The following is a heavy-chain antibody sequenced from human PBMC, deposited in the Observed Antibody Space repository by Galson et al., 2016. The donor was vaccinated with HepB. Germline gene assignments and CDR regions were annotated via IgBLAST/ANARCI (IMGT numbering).Heavy chain of an antibody. V-gene: IGHV3-21*06. CDR1: GFSFSSQS. CDR2: ISGGSQYI. J-gene: IGHJ6*02. Sequence: SLRLSCAASGFSFSSQSMTWVRQAPGKGLEWVSSISGGSQYIYYADSVKGRFTISRDNAKNSLYLHLSSLTTEDTAVYYCARDPSLEAMGYYGLDVWGQGTTVTVSS. D-gene: IGHD5-18*01. CDR3: ARDPSLEAMGYYGLDV.